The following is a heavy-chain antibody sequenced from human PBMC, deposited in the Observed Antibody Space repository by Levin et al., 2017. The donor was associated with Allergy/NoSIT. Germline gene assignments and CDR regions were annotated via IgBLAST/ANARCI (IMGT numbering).Heavy chain of an antibody. CDR3: ARHFGGNYYGLDV. J-gene: IGHJ6*02. CDR2: IYYSRTT. V-gene: IGHV4-59*08. CDR1: GGSISGYY. Sequence: SQTLSLTCTVSGGSISGYYWSWIRQPPGKGLEWLAYIYYSRTTNYNPSLTSRATISGDMSKNQFSLRLSSVTAADTAVYYCARHFGGNYYGLDVWGQGTTVTVSS. D-gene: IGHD1-14*01.